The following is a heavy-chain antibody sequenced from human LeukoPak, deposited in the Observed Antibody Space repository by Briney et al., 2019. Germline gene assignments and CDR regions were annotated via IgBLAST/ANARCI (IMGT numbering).Heavy chain of an antibody. CDR2: ISPSTGVT. D-gene: IGHD2/OR15-2a*01. J-gene: IGHJ4*02. CDR3: ASPKYGGEYYFDY. Sequence: ASVRVSRKASGYTFTDYYFHWVRQAPGQGLEWMGWISPSTGVTNYAQIFQGRVTMTRDTSLNTAYLELRTLRSDDTAMYYCASPKYGGEYYFDYWGQGTLVTVSS. CDR1: GYTFTDYY. V-gene: IGHV1-2*02.